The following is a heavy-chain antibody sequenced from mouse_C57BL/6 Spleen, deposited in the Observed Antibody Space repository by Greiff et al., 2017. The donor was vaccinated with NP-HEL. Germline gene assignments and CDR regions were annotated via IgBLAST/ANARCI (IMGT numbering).Heavy chain of an antibody. CDR2: IDPANGNT. Sequence: VQLKESVAELVRPGASVKLSCTASGFNIKNTYMHWVKQRPEQGLEWIGRIDPANGNTKYAPKFQGKATITADTSSNTAYLQLSSLTSEDTAIYYCARGYDYDPAWFAYWGQGTLVTVSA. J-gene: IGHJ3*01. CDR3: ARGYDYDPAWFAY. V-gene: IGHV14-3*01. D-gene: IGHD2-4*01. CDR1: GFNIKNTY.